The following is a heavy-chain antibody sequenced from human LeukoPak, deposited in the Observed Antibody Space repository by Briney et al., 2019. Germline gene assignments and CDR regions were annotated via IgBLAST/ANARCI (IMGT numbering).Heavy chain of an antibody. V-gene: IGHV1-69*06. CDR3: ARERTLRDWFDP. Sequence: SVMVSCKASGGTFSSYAISWVRQAPGQGLEWMGGIIPIFGTANYAQKFQGRVTITADKSTSTAYMELSSLRSEDTAVYYCARERTLRDWFDPWGQGTLVTVSS. J-gene: IGHJ5*02. CDR2: IIPIFGTA. D-gene: IGHD2-2*01. CDR1: GGTFSSYA.